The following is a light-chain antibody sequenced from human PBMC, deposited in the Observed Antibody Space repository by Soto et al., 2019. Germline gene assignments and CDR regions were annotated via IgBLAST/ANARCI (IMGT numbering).Light chain of an antibody. CDR3: CSYAGNLDVI. J-gene: IGLJ2*01. V-gene: IGLV2-11*01. Sequence: QSALTQPRSVSGSPGQSVTFSCTGTSSDIGGYNYVSWYQLHPGTAPKLMIYDVTNRPSGVPDRFSGSKSGNTASLTISGLQAEDEADYYCCSYAGNLDVIFGGGTKVTVL. CDR1: SSDIGGYNY. CDR2: DVT.